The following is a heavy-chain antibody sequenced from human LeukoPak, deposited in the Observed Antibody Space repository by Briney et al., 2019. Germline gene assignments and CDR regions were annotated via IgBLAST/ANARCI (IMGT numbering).Heavy chain of an antibody. CDR2: IYTSGST. V-gene: IGHV4-61*02. D-gene: IGHD1-26*01. J-gene: IGHJ4*02. CDR3: ASLLVGALLTTGYFDY. CDR1: GGSISSGSYY. Sequence: SETLSLTCTVSGGSISSGSYYWSWIRQPAGKGLEWIGRIYTSGSTNYNPSLKSRVTISVDTSKNQFSLKLSSVTAADTAVYYCASLLVGALLTTGYFDYWGQGTLVTVSS.